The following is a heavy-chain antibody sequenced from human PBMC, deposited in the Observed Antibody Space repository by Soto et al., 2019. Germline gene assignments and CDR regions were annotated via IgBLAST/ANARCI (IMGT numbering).Heavy chain of an antibody. J-gene: IGHJ2*01. Sequence: KGMVWVSRINSDGSSTSYADSVKGRFTISRDNAKNSRYLQMNSLRAEDTAVYYCARYIFFFQEEDGIRDVRSVSAFLLNRSSDL. V-gene: IGHV3-74*01. CDR2: INSDGSST. D-gene: IGHD3-10*02. CDR3: ARYIFFFQEEDGIRDVRSVSAFLLNRSSDL.